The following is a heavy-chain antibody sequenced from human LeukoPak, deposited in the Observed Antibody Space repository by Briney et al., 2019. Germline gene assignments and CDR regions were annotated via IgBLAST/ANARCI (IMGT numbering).Heavy chain of an antibody. CDR1: GFTFSSYA. Sequence: PGGSLRLSCAASGFTFSSYAMSWVRQAPGKRLEWVSGINWNGGSTGYADSVKGRFTISRDNAKNSLYLQMNSLRAEDTALYYCARDLSDSYYVYAFDIWGQGTMVTVSS. CDR2: INWNGGST. D-gene: IGHD3-10*02. V-gene: IGHV3-20*04. J-gene: IGHJ3*02. CDR3: ARDLSDSYYVYAFDI.